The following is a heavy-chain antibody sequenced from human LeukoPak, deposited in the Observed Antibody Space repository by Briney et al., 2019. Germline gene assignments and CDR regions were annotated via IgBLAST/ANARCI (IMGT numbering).Heavy chain of an antibody. CDR2: ISGSGGST. Sequence: PGGSLRLSCAASGFTFSSYTITWVRQAPGKGLEWVSSISGSGGSTYYADSVRGRFTISRDNSKNTLFLQMNSLRAEDTAIYYCAKRNSGWNFDYWSQGTLVTVSS. CDR3: AKRNSGWNFDY. V-gene: IGHV3-23*01. D-gene: IGHD6-19*01. CDR1: GFTFSSYT. J-gene: IGHJ4*02.